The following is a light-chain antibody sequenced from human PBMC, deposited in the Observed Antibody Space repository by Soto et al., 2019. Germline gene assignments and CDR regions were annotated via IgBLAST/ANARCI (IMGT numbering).Light chain of an antibody. CDR2: GAS. V-gene: IGKV3-20*01. Sequence: EIVLTQSPGTLSLSPGEGATLSCRASQSVDSSYLAWYQQKPGQAPRLLIFGASSRATGIPDRFSGSGSGTVFTLTISRLEPEDFAVYYCQQYGRSLMYTFGQGTKLEIK. J-gene: IGKJ2*01. CDR3: QQYGRSLMYT. CDR1: QSVDSSY.